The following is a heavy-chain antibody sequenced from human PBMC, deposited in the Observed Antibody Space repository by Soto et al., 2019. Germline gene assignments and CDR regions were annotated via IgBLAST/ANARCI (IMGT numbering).Heavy chain of an antibody. CDR1: GGTFSSYA. V-gene: IGHV1-69*06. D-gene: IGHD6-13*01. CDR3: ASGGQQLVSDYYYDGMDV. CDR2: IIHIFGTA. J-gene: IGHJ6*02. Sequence: SVPVSCKASGGTFSSYAISWVRQAPGQGLEWMGGIIHIFGTANYAQKFQGRVTITADKSTSTAYMELSSLRSEDTAVYYCASGGQQLVSDYYYDGMDVWGQGTTVTVSS.